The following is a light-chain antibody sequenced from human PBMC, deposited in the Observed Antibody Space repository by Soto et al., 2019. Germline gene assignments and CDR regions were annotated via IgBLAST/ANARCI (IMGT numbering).Light chain of an antibody. J-gene: IGKJ1*01. V-gene: IGKV3-15*01. CDR1: QSISSS. Sequence: ELVLTLSPATLSVSPCKRATLSLRASQSISSSLAWYQQIPGQAPRLLIYGPSTRATGIPARFSGSGSGTDFTLTISGLQPEDFAAYYCQQDDNLPGAFGQGTKVDIK. CDR3: QQDDNLPGA. CDR2: GPS.